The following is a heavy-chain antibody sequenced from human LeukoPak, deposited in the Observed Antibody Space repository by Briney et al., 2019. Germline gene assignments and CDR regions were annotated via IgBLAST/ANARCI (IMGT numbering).Heavy chain of an antibody. V-gene: IGHV4-59*12. CDR3: ARDDYGDYVRFDP. Sequence: SETLSLTCTVSGGSISSYYWSWIRQPPGKGLEWIGYIYYSGSTYYNPSLKSRVTISVDTSKNQFSLKLSSVTAADTAVYYCARDDYGDYVRFDPWGQGTLVTVSS. CDR2: IYYSGST. D-gene: IGHD4-17*01. CDR1: GGSISSYY. J-gene: IGHJ5*02.